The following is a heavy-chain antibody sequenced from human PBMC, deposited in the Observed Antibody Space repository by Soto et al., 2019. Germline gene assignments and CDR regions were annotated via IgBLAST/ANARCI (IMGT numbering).Heavy chain of an antibody. J-gene: IGHJ5*02. CDR3: ARVIWSGNLTSDL. D-gene: IGHD3-3*01. CDR1: GFTFSSNS. V-gene: IGHV3-48*02. Sequence: EVQVVESGGGLVQPGGSLRLSCAASGFTFSSNSMNWVRQAPGKGLEWISYISSSSSTIYADSVKGRFTISRDNAMNSLYLQVYSLREEDTAVYYCARVIWSGNLTSDLWGQGTLVTVSS. CDR2: ISSSSSTI.